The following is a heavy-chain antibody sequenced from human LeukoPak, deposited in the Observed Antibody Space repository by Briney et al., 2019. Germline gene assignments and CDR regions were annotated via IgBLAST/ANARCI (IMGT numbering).Heavy chain of an antibody. J-gene: IGHJ3*02. CDR1: GYTLTSYY. CDR3: ARIGGVDI. V-gene: IGHV1-46*01. CDR2: INPSGGST. D-gene: IGHD3-16*01. Sequence: GASVKVSCKASGYTLTSYYMHWVRQAPGQGLEWMGIINPSGGSTSYAQKFQGRVTMTRDTSISTAYMELSRLRSDDTAVYYCARIGGVDIWGQGTMVTVSS.